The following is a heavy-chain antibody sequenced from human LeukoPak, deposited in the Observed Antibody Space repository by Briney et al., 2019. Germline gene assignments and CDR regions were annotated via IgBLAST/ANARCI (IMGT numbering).Heavy chain of an antibody. Sequence: GAPVRVSCNPFRYTFSRYAMNMVRDGPGQGLEWGGGINTNTGEATSAQGCSGRVGFSLETSVSTAYLQISSLKADDTAVYYCARGTLVVVTTIGRSTSEFDCWGQRTLVSASS. CDR3: ARGTLVVVTTIGRSTSEFDC. D-gene: IGHD2-21*02. CDR2: INTNTGEA. CDR1: RYTFSRYA. V-gene: IGHV7-4-1*02. J-gene: IGHJ4*02.